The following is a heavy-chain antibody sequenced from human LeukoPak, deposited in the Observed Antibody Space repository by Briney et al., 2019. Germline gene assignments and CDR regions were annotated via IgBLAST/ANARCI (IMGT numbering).Heavy chain of an antibody. D-gene: IGHD2-15*01. J-gene: IGHJ4*02. CDR1: GGSFGGYY. CDR2: INHSGNT. Sequence: PSETLSLTCGVYGGSFGGYYWTWVRQPPGKGLEWLGEINHSGNTNYNPSLKSRATISVDTSKKQFSLNLKFVTDADTAVYYCARYGQGAAGLHWYFNSWGQGTLVTVS. CDR3: ARYGQGAAGLHWYFNS. V-gene: IGHV4-34*01.